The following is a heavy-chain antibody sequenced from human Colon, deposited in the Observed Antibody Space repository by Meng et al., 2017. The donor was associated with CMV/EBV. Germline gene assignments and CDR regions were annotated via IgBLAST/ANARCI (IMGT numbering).Heavy chain of an antibody. CDR2: INQDGSET. D-gene: IGHD2-15*01. Sequence: GESLKISCAASGFPFNTYWMTWVRQAPGKGLEWVANINQDGSETYSVDSVKGRFTISRDNAKNSLFLQMNSLRAEDTAVYYCARESREVGMVGYFYSGMDVWGQGTTVTVSS. V-gene: IGHV3-7*01. CDR3: ARESREVGMVGYFYSGMDV. J-gene: IGHJ6*02. CDR1: GFPFNTYW.